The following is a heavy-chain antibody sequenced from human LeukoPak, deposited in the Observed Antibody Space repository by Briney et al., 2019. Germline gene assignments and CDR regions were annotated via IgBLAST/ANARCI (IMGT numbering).Heavy chain of an antibody. CDR1: GFTFSSYS. J-gene: IGHJ4*02. Sequence: GGSLRLSCAASGFTFSSYSMNWVRQAPGKGLEWVSYISSSSSTIYYADSVKGRFTISRDNAKNTLYLQMNSLRAEDTAVYYCARLTTAASLDYWGQGTLVTVSS. D-gene: IGHD4-17*01. CDR3: ARLTTAASLDY. CDR2: ISSSSSTI. V-gene: IGHV3-48*01.